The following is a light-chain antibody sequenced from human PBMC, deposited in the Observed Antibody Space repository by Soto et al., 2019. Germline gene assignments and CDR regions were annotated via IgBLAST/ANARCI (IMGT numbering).Light chain of an antibody. CDR3: CSYGGSRAV. J-gene: IGLJ7*01. CDR2: EVS. CDR1: SSDVGSHNL. V-gene: IGLV2-23*02. Sequence: QSVLTQPASVSGSPGQSITISCTGTSSDVGSHNLVSWYQQHPGQAPKLMIYEVSKRPLGVSARFSASKSGNTASLTISGRKAEDEADYYCCSYGGSRAVFGGGTQLTVL.